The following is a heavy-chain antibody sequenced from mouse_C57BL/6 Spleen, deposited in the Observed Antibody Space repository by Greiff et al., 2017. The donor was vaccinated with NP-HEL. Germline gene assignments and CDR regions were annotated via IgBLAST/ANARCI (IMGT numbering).Heavy chain of an antibody. Sequence: QVQLKESGAELVRPGASVTLSCKASGYTFTDYDMHWVKQTPVHGLEWIGAIDPETGGTAYNQKFKGKAILTADKSSSTAYMELRSLTSEASAVYYCTRGTWGYFDYWGQGTTLTVSS. V-gene: IGHV1-15*01. CDR2: IDPETGGT. CDR3: TRGTWGYFDY. CDR1: GYTFTDYD. D-gene: IGHD3-3*01. J-gene: IGHJ2*01.